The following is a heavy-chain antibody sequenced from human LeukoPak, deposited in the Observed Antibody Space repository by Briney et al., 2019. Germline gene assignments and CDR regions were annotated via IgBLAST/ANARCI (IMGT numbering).Heavy chain of an antibody. CDR3: AIRTHVDIVATLGERVKKGFDY. J-gene: IGHJ4*02. D-gene: IGHD5-12*01. CDR2: MNPNSGNT. V-gene: IGHV1-8*01. CDR1: GYTFTSYD. Sequence: GASVKVSCKASGYTFTSYDINWLRQATGQGLEWMGWMNPNSGNTGYAQKFQGRVTMTRNTSMSTAYMELSSLRSEDTAVYYCAIRTHVDIVATLGERVKKGFDYWGQGTPVTVSS.